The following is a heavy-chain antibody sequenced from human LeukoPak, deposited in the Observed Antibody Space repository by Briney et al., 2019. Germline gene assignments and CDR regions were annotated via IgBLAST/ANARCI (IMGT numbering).Heavy chain of an antibody. CDR2: INWNGGST. J-gene: IGHJ6*03. Sequence: PGGSLRLSCAASGFTFSSYAMSWVRQAPGKGLEWVSGINWNGGSTGYADSVKGRFTISRDNAKNSLYLQMNSLRAEDTALYYCARGPLGRYYYYMDVWGKGTTVTVSS. CDR1: GFTFSSYA. D-gene: IGHD1-14*01. CDR3: ARGPLGRYYYYMDV. V-gene: IGHV3-20*04.